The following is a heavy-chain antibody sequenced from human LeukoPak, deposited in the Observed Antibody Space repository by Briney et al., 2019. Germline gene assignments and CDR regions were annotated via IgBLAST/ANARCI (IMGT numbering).Heavy chain of an antibody. CDR3: ARWIFFQNRNWFDP. CDR2: IYYSGST. CDR1: GGSISSGGYY. Sequence: PSETLSLTCTVSGGSISSGGYYWSWIRQHPGKGLEWIGYIYYSGSTYYNPSLKSRVTISVDTSKNQFSLKLSSVTAADTAVYYCARWIFFQNRNWFDPWGQGTLVTVSS. J-gene: IGHJ5*02. D-gene: IGHD2-2*03. V-gene: IGHV4-31*03.